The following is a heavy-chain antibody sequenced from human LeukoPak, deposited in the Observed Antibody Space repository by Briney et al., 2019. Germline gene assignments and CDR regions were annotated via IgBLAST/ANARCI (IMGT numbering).Heavy chain of an antibody. CDR2: IYASGST. D-gene: IGHD7-27*01. CDR1: GDSLSGSY. J-gene: IGHJ2*01. V-gene: IGHV4-4*07. CDR3: AKVGLNWGSDWYFDL. Sequence: SETLSLTCTVSGDSLSGSYWSWIRQPAGKGLEWIGRIYASGSTAYNASLKSRVTMSVDTSKNQLSLRLTSVTAADTAVYYCAKVGLNWGSDWYFDLWGRGTLVTVSS.